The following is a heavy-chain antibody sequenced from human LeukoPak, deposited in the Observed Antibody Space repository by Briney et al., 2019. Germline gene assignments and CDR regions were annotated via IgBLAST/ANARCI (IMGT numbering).Heavy chain of an antibody. D-gene: IGHD3-22*01. Sequence: SGGSLRLSCAASGFTSSSYAMSWVRQAPGKGLEWVSAISGSGGSTYYADSVKGRFTISRDNSKNTLYLQMNSLRAEDTAVYYCAKSITMIVVVISFDYWGQGTLVTVSS. CDR3: AKSITMIVVVISFDY. CDR2: ISGSGGST. CDR1: GFTSSSYA. V-gene: IGHV3-23*01. J-gene: IGHJ4*02.